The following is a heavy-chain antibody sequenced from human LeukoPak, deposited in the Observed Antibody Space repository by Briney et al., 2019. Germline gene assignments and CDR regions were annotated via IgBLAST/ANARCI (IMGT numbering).Heavy chain of an antibody. V-gene: IGHV3-15*01. CDR1: GFIFTNAW. D-gene: IGHD3-3*01. J-gene: IGHJ4*02. CDR3: VTEGRFTLSFDY. CDR2: IKSKSDGGTT. Sequence: PGGSLRLSCAASGFIFTNAWMSWVRQAPGRGLEWVGRIKSKSDGGTTDYAAPVKGRFTISRDDSKKTLYLQMNSLTTEDTAVYYCVTEGRFTLSFDYWGQDTVDTVSS.